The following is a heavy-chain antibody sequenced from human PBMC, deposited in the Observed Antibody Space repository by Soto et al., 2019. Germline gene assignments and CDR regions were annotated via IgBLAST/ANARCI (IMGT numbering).Heavy chain of an antibody. V-gene: IGHV4-39*01. Sequence: PSETLSLTCTVSGGSISSSSYYWGWIRQPPGKGLEWIGSIYYSGSTYYNPSLKSRVTISVDTSKNQFSLKLSSVTAADTAVYYCASRRSTVHTQGEKWLVLPDAFDIWGQGTMVTVSS. CDR3: ASRRSTVHTQGEKWLVLPDAFDI. CDR1: GGSISSSSYY. CDR2: IYYSGST. J-gene: IGHJ3*02. D-gene: IGHD6-19*01.